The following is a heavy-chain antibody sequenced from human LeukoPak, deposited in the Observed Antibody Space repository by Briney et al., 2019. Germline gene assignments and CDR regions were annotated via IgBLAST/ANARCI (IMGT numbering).Heavy chain of an antibody. CDR1: GYTFTSYY. V-gene: IGHV1-46*01. D-gene: IGHD1-26*01. CDR2: INPSGGST. Sequence: GASVKVSCKASGYTFTSYYMHWVRQAPAQGLEWMGIINPSGGSTSYAQKFQGRVTMTRDTSTSTVYMELSSLRSEDTAVYYCARVSGSYLSYYGMDVWGQGTTVTVSS. CDR3: ARVSGSYLSYYGMDV. J-gene: IGHJ6*02.